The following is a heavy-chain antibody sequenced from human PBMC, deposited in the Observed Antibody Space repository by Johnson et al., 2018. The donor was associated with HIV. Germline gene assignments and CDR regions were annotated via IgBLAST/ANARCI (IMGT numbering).Heavy chain of an antibody. J-gene: IGHJ3*02. V-gene: IGHV3-66*02. CDR2: IYSGGST. CDR3: ARSPEGDAFDI. Sequence: EWVSVIYSGGSTYYADSVKGRFTISRDNSKNTLYLQMNSLRAEDTAVYYCARSPEGDAFDIWGQGTMVTVSS.